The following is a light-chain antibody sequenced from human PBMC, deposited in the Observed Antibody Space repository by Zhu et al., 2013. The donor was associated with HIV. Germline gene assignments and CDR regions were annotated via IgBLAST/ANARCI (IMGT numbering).Light chain of an antibody. CDR1: FSVATNF. CDR3: QQYATSPRT. Sequence: ENVLTQSLGTLSLSPGERATLSCRASFSVATNFLAWYQHKSGQVPRLLIYGAFHRATGIPDRFSGSGSGTDFTLAISRLEPEDFAVYYCQQYATSPRTFGQGTTVEIK. J-gene: IGKJ1*01. V-gene: IGKV3-20*01. CDR2: GAF.